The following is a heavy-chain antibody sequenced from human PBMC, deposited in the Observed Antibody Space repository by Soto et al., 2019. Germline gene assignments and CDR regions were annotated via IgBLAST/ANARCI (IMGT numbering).Heavy chain of an antibody. CDR1: GFPFSAFS. D-gene: IGHD2-15*01. Sequence: EVQLVESGGGLVQPGGSLRLSCASSGFPFSAFSMNWVRQAPGRGVEWVAYISSSGSTIYYADSVKGRFTISRDNAKTSLYLQMDSLRDEDTAVYYCAREGGRHCSPSRCYNAFDIWGQGTTVTVSS. CDR2: ISSSGSTI. J-gene: IGHJ3*02. CDR3: AREGGRHCSPSRCYNAFDI. V-gene: IGHV3-48*02.